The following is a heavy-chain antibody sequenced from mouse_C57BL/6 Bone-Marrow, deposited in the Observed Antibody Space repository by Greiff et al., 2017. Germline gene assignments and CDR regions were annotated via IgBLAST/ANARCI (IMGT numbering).Heavy chain of an antibody. CDR1: GFTFSDYG. V-gene: IGHV5-15*04. Sequence: EVMLVESGGGLVQPGGSLKLSCAASGFTFSDYGMAWVRQAPRKGPEWVAFISNLAYSIYYADTVTGRFTISRENAKNTLYLEMSSLRSEDTAMYYCARQTGTRAMDYWGQGTSVTVSS. D-gene: IGHD4-1*01. CDR2: ISNLAYSI. J-gene: IGHJ4*01. CDR3: ARQTGTRAMDY.